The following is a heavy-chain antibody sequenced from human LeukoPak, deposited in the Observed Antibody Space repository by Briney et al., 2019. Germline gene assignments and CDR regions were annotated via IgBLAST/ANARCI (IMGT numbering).Heavy chain of an antibody. CDR3: ARERSDFYYFDY. D-gene: IGHD2/OR15-2a*01. V-gene: IGHV1-18*01. Sequence: ASVKVSCKASGYTFTTYGIIWVRQAPGQGLEWMGGISTYSGHTNSAQKFPDRVTMTTDTSTSTAYMELRSLRSADTAVYYCARERSDFYYFDYWGQGTLVTVSS. CDR2: ISTYSGHT. J-gene: IGHJ4*02. CDR1: GYTFTTYG.